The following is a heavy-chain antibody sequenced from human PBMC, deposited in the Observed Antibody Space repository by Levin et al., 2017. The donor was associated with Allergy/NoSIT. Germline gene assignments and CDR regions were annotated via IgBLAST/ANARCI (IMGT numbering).Heavy chain of an antibody. D-gene: IGHD3-10*01. V-gene: IGHV3-48*02. CDR2: ISSSSSTI. Sequence: PGGSLRLSCAASGFTFSSYSMNWVRQAPGKGLEWVSYISSSSSTIYYADSVKGRFTISRDNAKNSLYLQMNSLRDEDTAVYYCAREFTMVRGVIMWVDYWGQGTLVTVSS. J-gene: IGHJ4*02. CDR1: GFTFSSYS. CDR3: AREFTMVRGVIMWVDY.